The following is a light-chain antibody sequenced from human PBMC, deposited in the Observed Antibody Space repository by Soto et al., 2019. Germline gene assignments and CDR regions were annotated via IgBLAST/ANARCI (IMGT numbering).Light chain of an antibody. CDR1: QSVRSNS. CDR2: DAS. V-gene: IGKV3-20*01. CDR3: QQYGSTPLT. Sequence: DIVLTQSADTLSLSPGERATLSCRASQSVRSNSLAWYQQKPGQAPRFLIYDASSRATGIPDRFSGSGSGTDFTLTISRLEPEDFAVYYCQQYGSTPLTFGGGTKVDIK. J-gene: IGKJ4*01.